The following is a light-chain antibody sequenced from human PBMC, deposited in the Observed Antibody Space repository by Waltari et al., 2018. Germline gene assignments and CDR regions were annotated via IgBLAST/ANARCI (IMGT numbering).Light chain of an antibody. CDR1: NLGSKS. CDR3: QVWDSTSDHMV. J-gene: IGLJ3*02. CDR2: DDS. V-gene: IGLV3-21*02. Sequence: SYVLTPLPSVSLAPGQTARISCGGRNLGSKSVPWYQQKPGQAPLLVVYDDSERPSGIPERFSGSNSGDTATLTIIRVEAGDEADYYCQVWDSTSDHMVFGGGTKVTVL.